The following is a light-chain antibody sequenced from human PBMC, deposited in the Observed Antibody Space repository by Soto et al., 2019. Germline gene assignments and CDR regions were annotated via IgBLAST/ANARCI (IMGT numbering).Light chain of an antibody. CDR1: QSISASY. CDR2: GAA. CDR3: QQSGRFPTT. J-gene: IGKJ3*01. Sequence: EVVLTQSPGTLSLSPGERATLFCRASQSISASYLAWYQQKPGQPPRLLMSGAANRATGVPDRFTGSGSETDFTFTLRGVEPEDFAGYYCQQSGRFPTTFGPGTPVD. V-gene: IGKV3-20*01.